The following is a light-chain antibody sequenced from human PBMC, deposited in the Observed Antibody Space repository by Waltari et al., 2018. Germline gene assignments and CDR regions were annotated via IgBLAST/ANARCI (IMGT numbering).Light chain of an antibody. CDR2: DVS. CDR3: QKYERLPAT. V-gene: IGKV3-20*01. Sequence: EIVLTQSPGTLSLSPGQRATLSCMASPRVGSSLVWYQQKPGQAPRLLIYDVSRRATGIPDRFSGSGYGTDFSLTISRLEPEDFAVYYSQKYERLPATFGQGTTVEIK. J-gene: IGKJ1*01. CDR1: PRVGSS.